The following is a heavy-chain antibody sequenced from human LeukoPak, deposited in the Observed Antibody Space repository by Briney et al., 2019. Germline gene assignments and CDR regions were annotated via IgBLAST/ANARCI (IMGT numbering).Heavy chain of an antibody. Sequence: ASVKVSCKASGYTITNNYMHWVRQAPGQGLEWMGVINPSGTGTNYAQKFQGRVAMTRNTSITTAYMELSSLRSEDTAVYYCARMHYYDSSGDNWFDPWGQGTLVTVSS. J-gene: IGHJ5*02. CDR3: ARMHYYDSSGDNWFDP. D-gene: IGHD3-22*01. CDR2: INPSGTGT. V-gene: IGHV1-46*01. CDR1: GYTITNNY.